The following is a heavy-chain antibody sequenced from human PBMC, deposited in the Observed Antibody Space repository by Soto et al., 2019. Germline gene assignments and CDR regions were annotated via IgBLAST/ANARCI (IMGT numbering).Heavy chain of an antibody. CDR1: GVSISSSSYY. V-gene: IGHV4-39*01. Sequence: SETLSLTCTVSGVSISSSSYYWGWIRQPPGKGLEWIGSIYYSGSTYYNPSLKSRVTISVDTSKNQFSLKLSSVTAADTAVYYCARPGNYGDYWYFDLWGRGTLVTVSS. CDR3: ARPGNYGDYWYFDL. J-gene: IGHJ2*01. CDR2: IYYSGST. D-gene: IGHD4-17*01.